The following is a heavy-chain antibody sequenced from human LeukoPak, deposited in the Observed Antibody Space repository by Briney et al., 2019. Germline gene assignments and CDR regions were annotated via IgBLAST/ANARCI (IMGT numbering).Heavy chain of an antibody. Sequence: PSETLSLTCIVSGGSISSSGYYWGWIRQPPGKGLEWIGSIYYSGRTYYNPSLKSRVTISVDPSKNQFSLKLNSVTAADTAVYYCARRFSSSWAIDYWGQGTLVTVSS. V-gene: IGHV4-39*01. J-gene: IGHJ4*02. CDR1: GGSISSSGYY. CDR2: IYYSGRT. D-gene: IGHD6-13*01. CDR3: ARRFSSSWAIDY.